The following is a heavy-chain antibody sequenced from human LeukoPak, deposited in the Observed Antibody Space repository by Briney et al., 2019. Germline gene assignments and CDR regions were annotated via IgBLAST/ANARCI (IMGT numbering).Heavy chain of an antibody. CDR1: GGSISSGDYY. J-gene: IGHJ6*02. CDR3: ARHTPLGAYYYYGMDV. CDR2: IYYSGST. V-gene: IGHV4-39*01. Sequence: PSETLSLTCTVSGGSISSGDYYWGWIRQPPGKGLEWIGSIYYSGSTYYNPSLKSRVTISVDTSKNQFSLKLSSVTAADTAVYYCARHTPLGAYYYYGMDVWGQGTTVTVSS.